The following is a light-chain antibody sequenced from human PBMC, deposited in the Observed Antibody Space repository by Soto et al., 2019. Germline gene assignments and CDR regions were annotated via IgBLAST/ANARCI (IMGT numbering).Light chain of an antibody. CDR1: QSLLHSNGYNY. V-gene: IGKV2-28*01. CDR2: LGS. Sequence: DIVMTQSPLSLPVTPGEPASISCRSSQSLLHSNGYNYLDWYLQKPGQSPQLLIYLGSNRASGVPDRFSGSGSGTDFTLKISRVEAEDVGVYYCMQALKTPPWKLGQGTKVDSK. CDR3: MQALKTPPWK. J-gene: IGKJ1*01.